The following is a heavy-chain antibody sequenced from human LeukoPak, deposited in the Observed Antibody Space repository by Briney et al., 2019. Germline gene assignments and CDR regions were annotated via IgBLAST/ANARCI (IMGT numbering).Heavy chain of an antibody. Sequence: GGSLRLSCAASGFTFSSYWMSWVRQAPGKGLEWVATIRQDGSQKYYVDSVKGRFTISRDNAKNSLYLQMNSLRAEDTAVYYCARPLSGYSSSLGYWGQGTLVTVSS. CDR2: IRQDGSQK. D-gene: IGHD6-6*01. V-gene: IGHV3-7*01. CDR3: ARPLSGYSSSLGY. J-gene: IGHJ4*02. CDR1: GFTFSSYW.